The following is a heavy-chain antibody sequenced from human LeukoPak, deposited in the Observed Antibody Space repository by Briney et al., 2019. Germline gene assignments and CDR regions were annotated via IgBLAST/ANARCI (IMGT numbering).Heavy chain of an antibody. J-gene: IGHJ4*02. CDR2: IFHSGSA. V-gene: IGHV4-38-2*02. Sequence: KPSATLSLTCTVSGYSITSGYNWAWIRQPPGKVLEWIGSIFHSGSAYYNASLKNRVTISVDTSKNQFSLKLSSVTAADTAVYYCVRYCSSTTCYTRAVDYWGQGTLVTVSS. CDR1: GYSITSGYN. D-gene: IGHD2-2*02. CDR3: VRYCSSTTCYTRAVDY.